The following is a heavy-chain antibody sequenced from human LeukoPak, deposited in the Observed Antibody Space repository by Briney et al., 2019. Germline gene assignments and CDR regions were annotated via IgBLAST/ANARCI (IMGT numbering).Heavy chain of an antibody. D-gene: IGHD2-15*01. CDR3: ATFRYCGGGSCYSPP. CDR2: INSDGSST. V-gene: IGHV3-74*01. J-gene: IGHJ5*02. CDR1: GFTFSTYW. Sequence: PGGSLRLSCAASGFTFSTYWMTWVRQAPGKGLVWVSRINSDGSSTSYADSVKGRFTISRDNAKNTLYLQMSSLRAEDTAVYYCATFRYCGGGSCYSPPWGQGTLVTVSS.